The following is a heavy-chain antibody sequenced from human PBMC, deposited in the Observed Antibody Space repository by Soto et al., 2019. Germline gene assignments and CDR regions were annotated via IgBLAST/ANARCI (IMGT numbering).Heavy chain of an antibody. CDR3: ARGGPRYYDFWSGYHPEVPRVVTWFDP. D-gene: IGHD3-3*01. CDR1: GYTFTGYY. J-gene: IGHJ5*02. CDR2: INPNSGGT. Sequence: ASVKVSCKASGYTFTGYYMHWVRQAPGQGLEWMGWINPNSGGTNYAQKFQGWVTMTRDTSISTAYMELSRLRSDDTAVYYCARGGPRYYDFWSGYHPEVPRVVTWFDPWGQGTLVTVSS. V-gene: IGHV1-2*04.